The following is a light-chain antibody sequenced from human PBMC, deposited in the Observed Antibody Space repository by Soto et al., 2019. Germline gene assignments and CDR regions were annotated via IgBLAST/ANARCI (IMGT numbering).Light chain of an antibody. Sequence: DLQMTQSHSTLSASAVDRVTITCRAIQIIIIWLAFDHQKPGKAPKLLIYKSCRLESGVPSRFSGRGSGTEFTLTISSLQPDDFATYCYQQDNSYSRTFGQGTKVDIK. V-gene: IGKV1-5*03. CDR1: QIIIIW. J-gene: IGKJ1*01. CDR2: KSC. CDR3: QQDNSYSRT.